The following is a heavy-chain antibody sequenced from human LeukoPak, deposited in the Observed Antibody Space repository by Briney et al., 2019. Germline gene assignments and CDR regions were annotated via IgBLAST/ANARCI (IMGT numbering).Heavy chain of an antibody. J-gene: IGHJ4*02. Sequence: PGGSLRLSCATSGFPFSDFSMSWVRQAPGKGLEWTSTTNSGGATTDYAESVKGWFTISRDNSKNILYLQMSSLRVEDTAMYYCAKQSYARSLGEGGPGTLVTVSS. CDR1: GFPFSDFS. D-gene: IGHD2-8*01. V-gene: IGHV3-23*01. CDR2: TNSGGATT. CDR3: AKQSYARSLGE.